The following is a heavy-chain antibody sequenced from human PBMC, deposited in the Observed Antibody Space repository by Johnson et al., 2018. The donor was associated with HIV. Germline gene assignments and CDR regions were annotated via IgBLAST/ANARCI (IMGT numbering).Heavy chain of an antibody. V-gene: IGHV3-43D*03. CDR2: ISWDGGNS. CDR1: GFTFDDFA. Sequence: VQLVESGGGVVQPGGSLRLSCAVSGFTFDDFAMHWVRQAPGKGLEWVSLISWDGGNSYYADSVQGRFTISRDNSKNSLYLQMNSLRAEDTALYYCAKDSDTYYDGSGDAFDVWGQGTMVTVAS. D-gene: IGHD3-10*01. J-gene: IGHJ3*01. CDR3: AKDSDTYYDGSGDAFDV.